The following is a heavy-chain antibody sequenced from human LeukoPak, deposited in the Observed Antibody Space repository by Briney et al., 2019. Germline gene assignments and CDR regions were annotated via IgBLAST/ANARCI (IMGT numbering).Heavy chain of an antibody. CDR3: AKDNRRHYTSGPNPDSLH. D-gene: IGHD6-19*01. V-gene: IGHV3-9*01. J-gene: IGHJ4*02. Sequence: GGSLRLSCAGSGFIFNNYAMHWVRQPPGKGLEWFSGISWNSGSIDYADSVKGRFTISRDNAKNSLYLQMNSLRVEDTAFYYCAKDNRRHYTSGPNPDSLHWGQGALVTVSS. CDR1: GFIFNNYA. CDR2: ISWNSGSI.